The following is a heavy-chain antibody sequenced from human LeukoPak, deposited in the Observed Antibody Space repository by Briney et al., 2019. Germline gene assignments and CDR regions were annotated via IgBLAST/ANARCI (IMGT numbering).Heavy chain of an antibody. Sequence: PGGSLRLSCAASGFTFSSYSMNWVRQAPGKGLEWVSSISSSSSYIYYADSVKGRFTISRDNAKNSLYLQMNSLRAEDTAVYYCARDLWVRVVPAAIGYWGQGTLVTVSS. CDR1: GFTFSSYS. CDR3: ARDLWVRVVPAAIGY. CDR2: ISSSSSYI. V-gene: IGHV3-21*01. D-gene: IGHD2-2*02. J-gene: IGHJ4*02.